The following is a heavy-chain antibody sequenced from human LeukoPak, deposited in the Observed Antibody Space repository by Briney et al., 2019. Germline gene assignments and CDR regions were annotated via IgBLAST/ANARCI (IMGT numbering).Heavy chain of an antibody. Sequence: PSETLSLTCTVSGGSISNYYWSWIRQPPGKGLEWIGYIYYSGSTNYNPSLKSRVTISVDTSKNQFSLKLSSVTAADTAVYYCARHHGYYDSSGYYIGYFDYWGQGTLVTVSS. CDR2: IYYSGST. D-gene: IGHD3-22*01. V-gene: IGHV4-59*08. CDR1: GGSISNYY. CDR3: ARHHGYYDSSGYYIGYFDY. J-gene: IGHJ4*02.